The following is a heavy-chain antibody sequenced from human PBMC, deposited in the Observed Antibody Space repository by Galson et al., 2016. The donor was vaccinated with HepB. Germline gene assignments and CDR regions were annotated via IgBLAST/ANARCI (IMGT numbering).Heavy chain of an antibody. CDR1: GGTFSSYA. Sequence: SVKVSCKASGGTFSSYAFSWVRQAPGQGFEWMGRIIPILGTPHYAQEFQDRLTITADKSTTTAYMELTSLRSDDTAVYYCARSDYGGPDFYWYFDLWGRGTLATVSS. J-gene: IGHJ2*01. V-gene: IGHV1-69*04. CDR3: ARSDYGGPDFYWYFDL. D-gene: IGHD4-23*01. CDR2: IIPILGTP.